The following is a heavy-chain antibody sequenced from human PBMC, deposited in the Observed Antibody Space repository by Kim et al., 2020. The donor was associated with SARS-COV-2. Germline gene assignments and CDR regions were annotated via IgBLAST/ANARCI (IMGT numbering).Heavy chain of an antibody. CDR1: GYTFTSYD. CDR3: ARTYCSSTSCYYYYYYMDV. J-gene: IGHJ6*03. CDR2: MNPNSGNT. D-gene: IGHD2-2*01. Sequence: ASVKVSCKASGYTFTSYDINWVRQATGQGLEWMGWMNPNSGNTGYAQKFQGRVTMTRNTSISTAYMELSSLRSEDTAVYYCARTYCSSTSCYYYYYYMDVWGKGTTVTVSS. V-gene: IGHV1-8*01.